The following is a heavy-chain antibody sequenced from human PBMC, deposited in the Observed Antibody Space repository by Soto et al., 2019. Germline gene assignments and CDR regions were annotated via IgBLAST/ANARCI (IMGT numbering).Heavy chain of an antibody. CDR3: AKDLGGFDY. J-gene: IGHJ4*02. D-gene: IGHD3-10*01. CDR2: ISYDGSNK. Sequence: GGSLRLSCAASGFTFSSYGMHWVRQAPGKGLEWVAVISYDGSNKYYADSVKGRFTTSRDNSKNTLYLQMNSLRAEDTAVYYCAKDLGGFDYWGQGTLVTVSS. CDR1: GFTFSSYG. V-gene: IGHV3-30*18.